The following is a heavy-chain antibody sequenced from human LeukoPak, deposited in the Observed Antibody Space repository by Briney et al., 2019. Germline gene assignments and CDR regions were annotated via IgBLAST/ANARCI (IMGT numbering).Heavy chain of an antibody. J-gene: IGHJ4*02. Sequence: ASVKVSCKASGYTFTNFFMYCVRQAPGQWLEWMGITIPISGTTTYAQKFQGRVTMTRDTSTGTVYMELSSLRSEDTAVYYCAREERLIAATGRGAFDYWGQGTLVTVSS. CDR2: TIPISGTT. CDR1: GYTFTNFF. D-gene: IGHD6-13*01. V-gene: IGHV1-46*01. CDR3: AREERLIAATGRGAFDY.